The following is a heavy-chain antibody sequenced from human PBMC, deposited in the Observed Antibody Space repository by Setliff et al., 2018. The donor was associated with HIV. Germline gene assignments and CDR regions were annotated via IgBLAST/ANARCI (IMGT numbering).Heavy chain of an antibody. Sequence: ASVKVSCKASGYTFTSYDISWVRQAPGQGLEWMGWISAYNGNTNYDQKLQGRVTMTTDTSTSTAYMELRSLRSDDTAVYYCAREIGDYYDSSGYYPPTDYYYGMDVWGQGTTVTVSS. CDR2: ISAYNGNT. D-gene: IGHD3-22*01. CDR1: GYTFTSYD. CDR3: AREIGDYYDSSGYYPPTDYYYGMDV. J-gene: IGHJ6*02. V-gene: IGHV1-18*01.